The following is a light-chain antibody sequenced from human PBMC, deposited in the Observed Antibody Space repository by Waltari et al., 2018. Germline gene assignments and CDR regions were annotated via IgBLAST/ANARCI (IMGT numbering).Light chain of an antibody. CDR1: QSVGRS. CDR2: GAS. J-gene: IGKJ1*01. CDR3: QHYVRLPAT. Sequence: EIVLTQSPGTLSLSPGERATLSCRASQSVGRSLAWYQQIPGQAPRLLIYGASSRATGIPDRFSGSGSGTDFSLTISRLEPEYFAVYFCQHYVRLPATFGQGTKVAI. V-gene: IGKV3-20*01.